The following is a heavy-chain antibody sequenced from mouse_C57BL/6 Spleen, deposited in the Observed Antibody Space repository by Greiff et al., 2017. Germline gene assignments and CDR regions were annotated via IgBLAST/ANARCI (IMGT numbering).Heavy chain of an antibody. CDR3: ARETSSTVVASNWFFDY. V-gene: IGHV1-72*01. D-gene: IGHD1-1*01. J-gene: IGHJ2*01. CDR1: GYTFTSYW. Sequence: QVHVKQPGAELVKPGASVKLSCKASGYTFTSYWMHWVKQRPGRGLEWIGRIDPNSGGTKYNEKFKSKATLTVDKPSSTAYMQLSSLTSEDSAVYYCARETSSTVVASNWFFDYWGQGTTLTVSS. CDR2: IDPNSGGT.